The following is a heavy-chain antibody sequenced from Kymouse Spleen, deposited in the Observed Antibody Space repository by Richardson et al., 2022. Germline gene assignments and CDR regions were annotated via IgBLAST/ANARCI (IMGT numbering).Heavy chain of an antibody. V-gene: IGHV1-24*d01. CDR2: FDPEDGET. Sequence: QVQLVQSGAEVKKPGASVKVSCKVSGYTLTELSMHWVRQAPGKGLEWMGGFDPEDGETIYAQKFQGRVTMTEDTSTDTAYMDLSSLRSEDTAVYYCATPYYYGSGSYFPYYYYGMDVWGQGTTVTVSS. CDR1: GYTLTELS. J-gene: IGHJ6*02. CDR3: ATPYYYGSGSYFPYYYYGMDV. D-gene: IGHD3-10*01.